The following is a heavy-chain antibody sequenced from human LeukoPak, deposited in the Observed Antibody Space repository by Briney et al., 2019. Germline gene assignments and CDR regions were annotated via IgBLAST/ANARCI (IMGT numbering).Heavy chain of an antibody. CDR3: ARHGGGWGTQLWFQPSPKYYFDY. J-gene: IGHJ4*02. V-gene: IGHV4-59*08. D-gene: IGHD5-18*01. CDR1: GGSISSYY. Sequence: SETLSLTCTVSGGSISSYYWSWIRQPPGKGLEWIGYIYYSGSTNYNPSLKSRVTISVDTSKNQFSLKLSSVTAADTAVYYCARHGGGWGTQLWFQPSPKYYFDYWGQGTLVTVSS. CDR2: IYYSGST.